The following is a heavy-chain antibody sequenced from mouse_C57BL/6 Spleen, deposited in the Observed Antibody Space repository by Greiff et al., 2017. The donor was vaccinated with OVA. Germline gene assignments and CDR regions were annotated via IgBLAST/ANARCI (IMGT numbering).Heavy chain of an antibody. J-gene: IGHJ4*01. Sequence: QVQLKQPGTELVKPGASVKLSCKASGYTFTSYWLHWVKQRPGHGLAWIGNINPSNGGTNYNEKFKSKATLTVDKSSSTAYMQLSSLTSEDSAVYDWARLAYGNYGENYYDAMDYWGQGTSVTVSS. CDR2: INPSNGGT. D-gene: IGHD2-1*01. CDR1: GYTFTSYW. V-gene: IGHV1-53*01. CDR3: ARLAYGNYGENYYDAMDY.